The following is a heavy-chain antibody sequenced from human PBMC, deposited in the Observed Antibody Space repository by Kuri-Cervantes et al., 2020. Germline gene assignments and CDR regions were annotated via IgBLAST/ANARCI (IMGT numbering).Heavy chain of an antibody. J-gene: IGHJ6*02. D-gene: IGHD3-10*01. CDR1: GFTFSSYG. CDR2: ISYDGSNK. V-gene: IGHV3-30*03. Sequence: GGSLRLSCAASGFTFSSYGMHWVRQAPGKGLEWVAVISYDGSNKYYADSVKGRFTISRDNSKNTLYLQMNSLRAEDTAVYYCARARGYGSGSYSTSVPSYYYYGMDVWGQGTTVTVSS. CDR3: ARARGYGSGSYSTSVPSYYYYGMDV.